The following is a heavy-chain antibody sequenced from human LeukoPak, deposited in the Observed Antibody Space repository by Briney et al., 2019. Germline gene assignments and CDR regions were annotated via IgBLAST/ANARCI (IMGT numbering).Heavy chain of an antibody. D-gene: IGHD3-16*01. CDR2: ISAYNGST. J-gene: IGHJ3*02. CDR1: GYTFTSYG. V-gene: IGHV1-18*01. Sequence: ASVKVSCKASGYTFTSYGISWVRQAPGQGLEWMGWISAYNGSTNYAQKLQGRVTMTTDTSTSTAYMELRSLRSDDTAVYYCARVARWVGARHAFDIWGQGTMVTVSS. CDR3: ARVARWVGARHAFDI.